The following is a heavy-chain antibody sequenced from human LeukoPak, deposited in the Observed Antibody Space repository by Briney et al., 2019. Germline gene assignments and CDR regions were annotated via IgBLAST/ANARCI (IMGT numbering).Heavy chain of an antibody. CDR3: AKEGPMGVVPAATFFDY. V-gene: IGHV3-30*18. D-gene: IGHD2-2*01. CDR1: GFTFSSYG. CDR2: ISYDGSNK. Sequence: GGSLRLSCSASGFTFSSYGMHWVRQAPGKGLEWVAVISYDGSNKYYADSVKGRFTISRDNSKNTLYLQMNSLRAEDTAVYYCAKEGPMGVVPAATFFDYWGQGTLVTVSS. J-gene: IGHJ4*02.